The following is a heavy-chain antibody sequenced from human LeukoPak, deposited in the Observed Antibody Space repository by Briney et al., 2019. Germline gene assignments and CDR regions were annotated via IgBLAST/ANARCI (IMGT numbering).Heavy chain of an antibody. Sequence: GGSLRLSCAASGFTVSSNYMSWVRQAPGKGLEWVSVIYSGGSTYYADSVKGRFTISRDNSKNTLYLQMNSLRAEDTAVYYCARRNGYSSSWYYHYFDYWGQGTLVTVSS. CDR3: ARRNGYSSSWYYHYFDY. CDR1: GFTVSSNY. V-gene: IGHV3-53*01. D-gene: IGHD6-13*01. J-gene: IGHJ4*02. CDR2: IYSGGST.